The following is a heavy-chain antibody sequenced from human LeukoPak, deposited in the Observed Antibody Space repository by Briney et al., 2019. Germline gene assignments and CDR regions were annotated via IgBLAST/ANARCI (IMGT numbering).Heavy chain of an antibody. D-gene: IGHD2-15*01. CDR2: INPNSGGT. Sequence: SVKVSCKASGYTFTGYYMHWVRQAPGQGLEWMGWINPNSGGTNYAQKFQGWVTMTRDTSISTAYMELSRLRSDDTAVYYCARGPACSGGSCHSVETLVDYWGQGTLVTVSS. V-gene: IGHV1-2*04. J-gene: IGHJ4*02. CDR3: ARGPACSGGSCHSVETLVDY. CDR1: GYTFTGYY.